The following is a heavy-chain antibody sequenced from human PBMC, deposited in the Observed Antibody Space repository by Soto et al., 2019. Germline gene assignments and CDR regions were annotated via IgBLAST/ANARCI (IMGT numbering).Heavy chain of an antibody. CDR1: GFSFSSYA. CDR3: ARVVYGMDV. Sequence: GGSLRLSCAASGFSFSSYAVSWVRQAPGKGLEWVSVFDGSVGHTYYTNSVKGRFTISRDNAKNTLYLQMNSLRAEDTAVYYCARVVYGMDVWGQGTTVTVSS. J-gene: IGHJ6*02. CDR2: FDGSVGHT. V-gene: IGHV3-23*01.